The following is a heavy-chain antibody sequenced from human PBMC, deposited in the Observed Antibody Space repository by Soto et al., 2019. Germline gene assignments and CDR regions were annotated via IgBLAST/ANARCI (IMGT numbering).Heavy chain of an antibody. CDR1: GYTFASYG. Sequence: ASVKVSCKASGYTFASYGISWGRQAPGQGLEWMGWISAYNGNTNYAQKLQGRVTMTTDTSTSTAYMELRSLRSDDTAVYYCARLVRGKYYDYWGQGTLVTVSS. J-gene: IGHJ4*02. D-gene: IGHD3-10*01. V-gene: IGHV1-18*01. CDR2: ISAYNGNT. CDR3: ARLVRGKYYDY.